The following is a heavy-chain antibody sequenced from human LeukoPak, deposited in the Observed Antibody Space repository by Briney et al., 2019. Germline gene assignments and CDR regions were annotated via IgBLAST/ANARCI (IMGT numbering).Heavy chain of an antibody. V-gene: IGHV4-61*01. CDR1: GASISDVYHS. J-gene: IGHJ6*03. CDR2: IYYSGST. CDR3: ARELPENPVAGLGWGYYYYYMDV. D-gene: IGHD6-19*01. Sequence: PSETLSLTCAVSGASISDVYHSWGWSRQPPGKGLEWIGYIYYSGSTNYNPSLKSRVTISVDTSKNQFSLKLSSVTAADTAVYYCARELPENPVAGLGWGYYYYYMDVWGKGTTVTVSS.